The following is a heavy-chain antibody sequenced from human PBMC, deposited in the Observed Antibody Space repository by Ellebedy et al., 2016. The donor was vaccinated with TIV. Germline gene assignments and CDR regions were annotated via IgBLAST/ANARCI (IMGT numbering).Heavy chain of an antibody. CDR1: GITFNNAW. D-gene: IGHD3-9*01. CDR2: IKSKTDGGTA. J-gene: IGHJ4*02. CDR3: ATSPGFYSTAPFDY. V-gene: IGHV3-15*07. Sequence: GESLKISCAASGITFNNAWMNWVRQAPGQGLEWVGLIKSKTDGGTADYAAPVKGRFSISRDDSKNTLFLQMNSLKTEDTAVYFCATSPGFYSTAPFDYWGQGTLVTVSS.